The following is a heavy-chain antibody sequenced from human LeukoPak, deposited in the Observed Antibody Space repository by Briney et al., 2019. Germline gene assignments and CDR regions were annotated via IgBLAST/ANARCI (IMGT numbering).Heavy chain of an antibody. CDR1: GFTFTAFT. CDR3: ARDRHFVAFDI. CDR2: ISSSSSI. V-gene: IGHV3-69-1*01. Sequence: GGSLRLSCAASGFTFTAFTINWVRQAPGKGLEWVSSISSSSSIHFADSVKGRFTISRDNAKDSVSLQINSLRAEDTALYYCARDRHFVAFDIWGQGTMVTVSS. J-gene: IGHJ3*02.